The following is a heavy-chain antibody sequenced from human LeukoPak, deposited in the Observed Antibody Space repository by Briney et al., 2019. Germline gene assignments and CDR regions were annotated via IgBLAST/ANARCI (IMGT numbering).Heavy chain of an antibody. J-gene: IGHJ3*02. D-gene: IGHD1-26*01. CDR2: IIPIFGTA. Sequence: GASVKASCKASGGTFSSYAISWVRQAPGQGLEWMGRIIPIFGTANYAQKFQGRVTITTDESTSTAYMELSSLRSEDTAVYYCARDYVRVGAKGAFDIWGQGTMVTVSS. V-gene: IGHV1-69*05. CDR1: GGTFSSYA. CDR3: ARDYVRVGAKGAFDI.